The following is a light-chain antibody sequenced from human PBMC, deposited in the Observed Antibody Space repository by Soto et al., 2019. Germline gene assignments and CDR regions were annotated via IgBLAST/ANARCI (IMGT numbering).Light chain of an antibody. CDR3: QTWDNGIAV. J-gene: IGLJ2*01. V-gene: IGLV3-1*01. CDR2: RDT. CDR1: KLGDKY. Sequence: SYELTQPPSVSVSPGQTASITCSGDKLGDKYACWYQQKPGQSPVLVIYRDTKRPSGVPERFSGSNSGNTVTLTISGAQAMDEADYYCQTWDNGIAVFGGGTKVTVL.